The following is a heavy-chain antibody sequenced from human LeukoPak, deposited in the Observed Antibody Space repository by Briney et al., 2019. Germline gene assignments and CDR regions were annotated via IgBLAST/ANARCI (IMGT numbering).Heavy chain of an antibody. J-gene: IGHJ4*02. Sequence: ASVKVSCTASGYTFTSYDIHWVRQATGQGLEWMGWMNPNSGNTGYAQKFQGRVTMTRNTSISTAYMELSSLRSEDTAVYYCARVAMVRGVIITPFDYWGQGTLVTVSS. CDR3: ARVAMVRGVIITPFDY. CDR2: MNPNSGNT. D-gene: IGHD3-10*01. V-gene: IGHV1-8*01. CDR1: GYTFTSYD.